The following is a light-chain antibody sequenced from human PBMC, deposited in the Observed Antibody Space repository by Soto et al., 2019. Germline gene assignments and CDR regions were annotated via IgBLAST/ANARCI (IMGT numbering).Light chain of an antibody. J-gene: IGKJ3*01. CDR1: QSVSSPY. CDR2: GAS. V-gene: IGKV3-20*01. CDR3: QQYGSSPVT. Sequence: EVVLTQSPVTLSLSPGERATLSCRASQSVSSPYLAWYQQKPGQPPRLLIYGASSRATDIPDRFIGSGSGTEVNLTIARLAPEDFAMYYCQQYGSSPVTFGPGTKVDI.